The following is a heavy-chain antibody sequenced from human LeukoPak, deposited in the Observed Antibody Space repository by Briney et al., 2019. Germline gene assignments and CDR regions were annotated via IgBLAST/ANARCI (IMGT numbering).Heavy chain of an antibody. Sequence: GGSLRLSCAASGFTFSDYYMSWIRQAPGKGLEWVGRIKSKTDGGTTDYAAPVKGRFTISRDDSKNTLYLQMNSLKTEDTAVYYCTTGGLTYYDFWSGYWGIEFDYWGQGTLVTVSS. J-gene: IGHJ4*02. CDR3: TTGGLTYYDFWSGYWGIEFDY. V-gene: IGHV3-15*01. CDR2: IKSKTDGGTT. D-gene: IGHD3-3*01. CDR1: GFTFSDYY.